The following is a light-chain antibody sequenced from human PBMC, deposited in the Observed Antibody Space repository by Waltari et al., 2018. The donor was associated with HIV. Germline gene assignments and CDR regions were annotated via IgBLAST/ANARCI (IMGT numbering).Light chain of an antibody. CDR1: QSLLHSNGYKY. CDR3: MQALQTPRA. Sequence: DIVMTQSPLSLPVTPGEPASIPCRSSQSLLHSNGYKYLDWYLQKPGQSPQLLFYLSSNRASGVPDRFSGSGSGTDFTLKISRVEAEDVGVYYCMQALQTPRAFGQGTKVEMK. J-gene: IGKJ1*01. V-gene: IGKV2-28*01. CDR2: LSS.